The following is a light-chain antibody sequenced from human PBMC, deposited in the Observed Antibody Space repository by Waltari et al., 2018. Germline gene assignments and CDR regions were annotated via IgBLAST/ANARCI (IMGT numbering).Light chain of an antibody. CDR3: CSYVGLGTYV. V-gene: IGLV2-23*02. Sequence: QSGLAPPASASGSPGQSITIPSTGTSSDVGNYNLVSWYQQRPGKSSRLLIYEVTKRSPGTSDRFSASKSGNTASLSISGLQAQEDEADYYCCSYVGLGTYVFGTGTKVTV. J-gene: IGLJ1*01. CDR2: EVT. CDR1: SSDVGNYNL.